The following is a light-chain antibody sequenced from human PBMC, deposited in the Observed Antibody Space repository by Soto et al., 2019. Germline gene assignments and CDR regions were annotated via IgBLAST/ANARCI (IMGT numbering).Light chain of an antibody. Sequence: QPVLTQPPSVSGAPGQRVTISCTGSSSNIGAGYDVHWYQQLPGTAPKLLIYGNSNRPSGVPDRFSGSKSGTSASLAITGLQAEDGADYYCPSYASSLSGGVFGGGTQLTFL. CDR1: SSNIGAGYD. V-gene: IGLV1-40*01. J-gene: IGLJ2*01. CDR2: GNS. CDR3: PSYASSLSGGV.